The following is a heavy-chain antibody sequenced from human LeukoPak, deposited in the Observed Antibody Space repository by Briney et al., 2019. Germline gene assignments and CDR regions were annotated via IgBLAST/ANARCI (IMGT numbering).Heavy chain of an antibody. CDR1: GITFSSYW. CDR2: IKQDGSEK. J-gene: IGHJ4*02. D-gene: IGHD3-3*01. CDR3: AREGYDFWSGYFRGLDF. Sequence: GGSLRLSCATSGITFSSYWMSWVRQAPGKGLEWVANIKQDGSEKYYVDSVKGRFTISRDNAKTSLYLQMNSLRVEDTAVYYCAREGYDFWSGYFRGLDFWGQGTLVTVSS. V-gene: IGHV3-7*01.